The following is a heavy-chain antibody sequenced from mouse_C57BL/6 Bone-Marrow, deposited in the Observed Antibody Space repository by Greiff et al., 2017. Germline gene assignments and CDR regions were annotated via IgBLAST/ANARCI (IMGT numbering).Heavy chain of an antibody. CDR1: GYTFTSYG. J-gene: IGHJ3*01. V-gene: IGHV1-81*01. CDR2: IDPRSGNT. CDR3: ARIIYWFAY. Sequence: QVQLQQSGAELARPGASVKLSCKASGYTFTSYGISWVKQRTGQGLEWIGEIDPRSGNTYYNEKFKGKATLTADTSSSTAYMQLSSLTSEDSAVYYCARIIYWFAYWGQGTLVTVSA.